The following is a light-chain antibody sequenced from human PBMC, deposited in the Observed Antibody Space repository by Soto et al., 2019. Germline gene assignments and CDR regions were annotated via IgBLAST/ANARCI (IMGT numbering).Light chain of an antibody. CDR1: QGSRND. Sequence: AIQMTQSPSSLSASVGDRVTITCRASQGSRNDLSWYQQKPGKAPKLLIYAASTLQSGVPSRFSGSSSGTDFTLTISSLQPEDFATYYCLQDYNYPWTFGQGTKLDI. J-gene: IGKJ1*01. V-gene: IGKV1-6*01. CDR3: LQDYNYPWT. CDR2: AAS.